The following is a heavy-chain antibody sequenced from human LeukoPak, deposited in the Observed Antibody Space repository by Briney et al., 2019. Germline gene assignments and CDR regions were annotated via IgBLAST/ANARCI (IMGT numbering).Heavy chain of an antibody. CDR1: GFAFSGYA. Sequence: GGSLRLSCAASGFAFSGYAMSWVRQPPGIGLEWVSFISSTGTTTYYADSVKGQFTISSDISKNTVYLQMNSLRAEDTAVYYCAKDHRYCRGGTCHSGFDYWGQGTLVTVSS. CDR3: AKDHRYCRGGTCHSGFDY. D-gene: IGHD2-15*01. J-gene: IGHJ4*02. CDR2: ISSTGTTT. V-gene: IGHV3-23*01.